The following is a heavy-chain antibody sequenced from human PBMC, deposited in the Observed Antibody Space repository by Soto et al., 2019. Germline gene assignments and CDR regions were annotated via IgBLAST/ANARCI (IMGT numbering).Heavy chain of an antibody. CDR3: ARVGATIDNYYYGMDV. D-gene: IGHD3-16*01. J-gene: IGHJ6*02. V-gene: IGHV1-18*01. CDR1: GYTFTSYG. CDR2: ISAYNGNT. Sequence: ASVKVSCKASGYTFTSYGISWVRQAPGQGLEWMGWISAYNGNTNYAQKPQGRVTMTTDTSTSTAYMELRSLRSDDTAVYYCARVGATIDNYYYGMDVWGQGTTVTVSS.